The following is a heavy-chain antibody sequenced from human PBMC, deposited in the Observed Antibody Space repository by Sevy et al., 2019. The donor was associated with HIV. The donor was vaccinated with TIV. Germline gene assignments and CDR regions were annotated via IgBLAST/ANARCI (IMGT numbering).Heavy chain of an antibody. V-gene: IGHV1-24*01. D-gene: IGHD2-2*01. CDR2: FDPEDAET. CDR3: ATYGVVVPAAIEY. CDR1: GYTLTELF. Sequence: ASVKVSCKVSGYTLTELFMHWVRQAPGKGLEWMGGFDPEDAETIYAQKFQGRVTMTEDTSTDTAYMELSSLRSEDTAVYYCATYGVVVPAAIEYWGQGTLVTVSS. J-gene: IGHJ4*02.